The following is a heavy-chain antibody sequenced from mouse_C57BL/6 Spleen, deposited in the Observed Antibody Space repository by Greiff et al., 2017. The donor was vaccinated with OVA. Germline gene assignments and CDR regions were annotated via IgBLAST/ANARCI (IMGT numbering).Heavy chain of an antibody. CDR2: IDPSDSYT. Sequence: VKLQQPGAELVRPGTSVKLSCKASGYTFTSYWMHWVKQRPGQGLEWIGVIDPSDSYTNSNQKFKGKATLTVDTSSSTAYRQLSSLTSEDSAVDYGAKSGGITAEYYYAMDYWGQGTSVTVSA. D-gene: IGHD1-2*01. V-gene: IGHV1-59*01. CDR3: AKSGGITAEYYYAMDY. CDR1: GYTFTSYW. J-gene: IGHJ4*01.